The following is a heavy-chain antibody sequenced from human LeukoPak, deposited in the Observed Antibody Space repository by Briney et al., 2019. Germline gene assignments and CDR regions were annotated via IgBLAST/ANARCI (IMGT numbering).Heavy chain of an antibody. D-gene: IGHD3-10*01. J-gene: IGHJ6*03. V-gene: IGHV3-23*01. CDR3: ARVRGYYYYMDV. CDR2: ISGSGGST. CDR1: GFTFSIYA. Sequence: GGSLRLSCAASGFTFSIYAMTWVRQAPGKGLEWVSTISGSGGSTYYTDSVKGRFTVSRDNTKNSLYLQMNSLRAEGTAVYYCARVRGYYYYMDVWGKGTTVTISS.